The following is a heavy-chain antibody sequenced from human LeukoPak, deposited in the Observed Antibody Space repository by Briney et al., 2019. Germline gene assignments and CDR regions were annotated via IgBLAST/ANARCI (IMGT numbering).Heavy chain of an antibody. CDR1: GDSISSSSYY. Sequence: SETLSLTCTVSGDSISSSSYYWSWIRQPPGKGLEWIGYIYYSGSTNYNPSLKSRVTISVDTSKNQFSLKLSSVTAADTAVYYCARRSRGQQLETMSWIFDYWGQGTLVTVSS. CDR3: ARRSRGQQLETMSWIFDY. CDR2: IYYSGST. J-gene: IGHJ4*02. D-gene: IGHD6-13*01. V-gene: IGHV4-61*01.